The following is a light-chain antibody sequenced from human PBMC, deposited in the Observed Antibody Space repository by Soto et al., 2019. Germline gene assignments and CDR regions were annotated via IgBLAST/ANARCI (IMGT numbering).Light chain of an antibody. CDR3: SSYTDRKNLV. V-gene: IGLV2-14*01. Sequence: QSALTQPASVSGSPGQSITISCTGTSSDVGAYNYVSWYQQYPGKAPKLMIYEVSNRPSGVSNRFSGSKSGNTASLTISGLQAEDEADYYCSSYTDRKNLVFGTGTKLTVL. CDR2: EVS. J-gene: IGLJ1*01. CDR1: SSDVGAYNY.